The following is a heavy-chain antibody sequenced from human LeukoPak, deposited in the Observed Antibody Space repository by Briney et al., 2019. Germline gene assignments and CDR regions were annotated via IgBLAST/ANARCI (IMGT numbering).Heavy chain of an antibody. CDR1: GGSFSGYY. Sequence: PSETLSLTCAVYGGSFSGYYWSWIRQPPGKGLEWIGEINHSGSTYYNPSLKSRVTISVDRSKNQFSLKLSSVTAADTAVYYCARGGEMATIINYWGQGTLVTVSS. V-gene: IGHV4-34*01. CDR3: ARGGEMATIINY. CDR2: INHSGST. J-gene: IGHJ4*02. D-gene: IGHD5-24*01.